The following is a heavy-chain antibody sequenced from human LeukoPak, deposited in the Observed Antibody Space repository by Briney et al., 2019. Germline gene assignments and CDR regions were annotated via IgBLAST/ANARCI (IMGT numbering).Heavy chain of an antibody. V-gene: IGHV3-53*01. CDR2: IYSGGST. Sequence: GGSLRLSCAASGFTVRSNYMSWVRQAPGKGLEWVSVIYSGGSTYYADSVKGRFTISRDNSKNTLYLQMNSLRAEDTAVYYCARDWRGPRRGFDYWGQGTLVTVSS. J-gene: IGHJ4*02. D-gene: IGHD3-10*01. CDR1: GFTVRSNY. CDR3: ARDWRGPRRGFDY.